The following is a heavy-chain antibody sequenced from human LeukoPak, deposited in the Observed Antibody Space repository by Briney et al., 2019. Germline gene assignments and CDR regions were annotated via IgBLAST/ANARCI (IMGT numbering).Heavy chain of an antibody. J-gene: IGHJ5*02. CDR2: ITGNHGAT. Sequence: GGSLRLSCAASGFTFSRFAMTWVRQAPGKGLEWVSSITGNHGATYNIDSVKGRFTISRDNSQNTLYLQMNSLRAEDMAVYYCTKDPNGDYVGAFDPWGQGTLVTVSS. V-gene: IGHV3-23*01. D-gene: IGHD4-17*01. CDR1: GFTFSRFA. CDR3: TKDPNGDYVGAFDP.